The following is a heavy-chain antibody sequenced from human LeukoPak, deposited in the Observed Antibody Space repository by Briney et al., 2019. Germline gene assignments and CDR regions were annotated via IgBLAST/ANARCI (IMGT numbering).Heavy chain of an antibody. D-gene: IGHD3-10*01. CDR3: AKDPIRGVRPYYFSS. CDR2: IHCDGSNK. CDR1: RFTFSSYG. V-gene: IGHV3-30*02. J-gene: IGHJ4*02. Sequence: PGGSLRLSCAASRFTFSSYGMQWVRQAPGKGLEWVAFIHCDGSNKYYANSVKGRFTISRDNSKNTLYLHMNSLRAEDTAVYYCAKDPIRGVRPYYFSSWGQGTLVTVSS.